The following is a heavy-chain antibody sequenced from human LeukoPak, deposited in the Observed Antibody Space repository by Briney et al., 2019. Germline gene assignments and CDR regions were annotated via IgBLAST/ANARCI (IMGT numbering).Heavy chain of an antibody. Sequence: SETLSPTCTVSGGSISSYYWGWIRQAPGKGLEWIGYIYHSGSTNYNPSLKSRVSISVDKSKNQFSLKLSSVTAADTAVYYCARGNGGNSFDYWGQGTLVTVSS. CDR3: ARGNGGNSFDY. J-gene: IGHJ4*02. D-gene: IGHD4-23*01. CDR1: GGSISSYY. V-gene: IGHV4-59*01. CDR2: IYHSGST.